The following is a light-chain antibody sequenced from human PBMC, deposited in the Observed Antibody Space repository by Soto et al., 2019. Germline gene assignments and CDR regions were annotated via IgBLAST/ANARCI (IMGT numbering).Light chain of an antibody. Sequence: IVLTQSPAALSVSPGERATLSCRASQSVSTNLAWDQQKPGQPPRLLIYGASTRATGVPARFSGSGSGTEFTLTISRMQSEDVAVYYCQQYNAWPSRTFGQGTK. CDR1: QSVSTN. J-gene: IGKJ2*02. V-gene: IGKV3-15*01. CDR2: GAS. CDR3: QQYNAWPSRT.